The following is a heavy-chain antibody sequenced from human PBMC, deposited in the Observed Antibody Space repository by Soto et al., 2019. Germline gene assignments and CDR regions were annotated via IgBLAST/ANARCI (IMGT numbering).Heavy chain of an antibody. Sequence: ASVKVSCKASGYTFTSYGISWVRQAPGQGLEWMGWISAYNGNTNYAQKLQGRVTMTTDTSTSTAYMELRSLRSDDTAVYYCARDRINLLYSSGSRAFDIWGQGTMVTVSS. V-gene: IGHV1-18*01. D-gene: IGHD6-19*01. CDR3: ARDRINLLYSSGSRAFDI. CDR2: ISAYNGNT. J-gene: IGHJ3*02. CDR1: GYTFTSYG.